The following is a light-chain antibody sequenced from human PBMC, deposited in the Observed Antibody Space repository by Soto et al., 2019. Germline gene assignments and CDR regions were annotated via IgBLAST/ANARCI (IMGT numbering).Light chain of an antibody. Sequence: EIVLTQSPATLSLSPGERATLSCRASQSVSSYLAWYQQKPGRAPRLLIHDAINRAAGIPARFSASGSGTDFTLSISNVQPEDFAVYYCQQRTDWPRTFGQGTKVEIK. CDR2: DAI. V-gene: IGKV3-11*01. CDR1: QSVSSY. J-gene: IGKJ1*01. CDR3: QQRTDWPRT.